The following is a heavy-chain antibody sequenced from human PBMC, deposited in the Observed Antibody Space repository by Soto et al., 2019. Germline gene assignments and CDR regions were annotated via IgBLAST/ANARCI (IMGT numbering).Heavy chain of an antibody. CDR1: GFTFTYYS. CDR2: ISGRGDTT. D-gene: IGHD1-7*01. J-gene: IGHJ3*02. V-gene: IGHV3-23*01. Sequence: GGSLRLSCVASSGFTFTYYSMSWVRQAPGKGLEWVAHISGRGDTTYYADSVKGRFTISRDNAKNTLYLQMNSLRAEDTAVYYCARRNYGTDAFDIWGQGTMVTVSS. CDR3: ARRNYGTDAFDI.